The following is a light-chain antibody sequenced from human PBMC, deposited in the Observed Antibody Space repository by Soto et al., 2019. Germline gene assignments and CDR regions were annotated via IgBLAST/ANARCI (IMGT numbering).Light chain of an antibody. Sequence: QSALNQPRSVSGSPGQSVTISCTGTSSDVGGYNYVSWYQQHPGKAPKVMIFDVTKRPSGVPDRFSGSKSGNTASLTISGLQAEDEADYYCCSYAGSYTSLFGGGTKLTVL. J-gene: IGLJ3*02. CDR1: SSDVGGYNY. V-gene: IGLV2-11*01. CDR3: CSYAGSYTSL. CDR2: DVT.